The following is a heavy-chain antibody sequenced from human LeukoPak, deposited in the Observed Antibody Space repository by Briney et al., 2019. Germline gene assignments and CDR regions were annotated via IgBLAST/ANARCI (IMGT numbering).Heavy chain of an antibody. CDR2: INHSGST. Sequence: SETLSLTCAVYGGSFSGYYWSWIRQPPGKGLEWIGEINHSGSTNYNPSLKSRVTISVDTSKNQFSLKLSSVTAADTAVYYCASRGSYPNDWFDPWGQGTLVTVSS. D-gene: IGHD1-26*01. V-gene: IGHV4-34*01. J-gene: IGHJ5*02. CDR3: ASRGSYPNDWFDP. CDR1: GGSFSGYY.